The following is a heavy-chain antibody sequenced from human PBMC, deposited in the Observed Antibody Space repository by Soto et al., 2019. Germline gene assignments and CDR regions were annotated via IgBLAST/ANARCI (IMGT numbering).Heavy chain of an antibody. CDR3: AQRLGQSGSSRDSGAYDI. Sequence: SGPTLVNPTQTLTLTCTFSGFSLSTSGVGVGWIRQPPGKALEWLALIYWDDDKRYSPSLKSRLTIIKDTSNSNVVLIMTNMDPVDTATYYCAQRLGQSGSSRDSGAYDISAQGTMVTGS. J-gene: IGHJ3*02. V-gene: IGHV2-5*02. D-gene: IGHD6-13*01. CDR1: GFSLSTSGVG. CDR2: IYWDDDK.